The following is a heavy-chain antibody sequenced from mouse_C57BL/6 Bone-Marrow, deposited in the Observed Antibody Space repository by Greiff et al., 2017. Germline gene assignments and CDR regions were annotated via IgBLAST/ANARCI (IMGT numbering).Heavy chain of an antibody. CDR3: SRGRYSYFYFDY. Sequence: EVTLVESGGGLVKPGGSLKLSCAASGFPFSSYAMSWVRQTPEKRLEWVATISDGGSYNYYQDNVKGRFAISRDNAKNNLYLQMSHLKSEDTSMYYCSRGRYSYFYFDYWGQGTTLTVSS. J-gene: IGHJ2*01. V-gene: IGHV5-4*03. D-gene: IGHD2-12*01. CDR2: ISDGGSYN. CDR1: GFPFSSYA.